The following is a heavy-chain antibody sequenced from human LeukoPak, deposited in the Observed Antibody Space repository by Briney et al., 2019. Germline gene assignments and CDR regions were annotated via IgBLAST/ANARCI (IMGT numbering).Heavy chain of an antibody. D-gene: IGHD6-13*01. CDR2: IYYTGTT. CDR1: GGSISPYY. V-gene: IGHV4-4*07. Sequence: PSETLSLTCTVSGGSISPYYWSWIRQPAGKGLEWIGRIYYTGTTDYNPYFKSRVFMSLETSTKQFSLKLSSVTAADTAVYYCARGLTAAVDRALDYWGQGTLVTVSS. J-gene: IGHJ4*02. CDR3: ARGLTAAVDRALDY.